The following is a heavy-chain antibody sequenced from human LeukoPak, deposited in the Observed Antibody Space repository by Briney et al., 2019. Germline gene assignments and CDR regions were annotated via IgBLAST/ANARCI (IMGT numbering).Heavy chain of an antibody. CDR1: GGSFSGYY. D-gene: IGHD4-11*01. Sequence: TSSETLSLTCAVYGGSFSGYYWSWIRQPPGKGLEWIGEINHSGSTNYNPSLKSRVTISVDTSKNQFSLKLSSVTAADTAVYYCARDLGDSNYFWFDPWGQGTLVTVSS. CDR3: ARDLGDSNYFWFDP. CDR2: INHSGST. J-gene: IGHJ5*02. V-gene: IGHV4-34*01.